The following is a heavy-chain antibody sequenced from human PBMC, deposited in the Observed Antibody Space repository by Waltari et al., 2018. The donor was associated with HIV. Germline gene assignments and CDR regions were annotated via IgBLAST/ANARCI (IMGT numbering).Heavy chain of an antibody. Sequence: QVQLVQSGPEVKKPGASVKVSCKASGYTFTSHGISWVRQAPGQGLEWMGWSSTSTGKTYYEQKFQGRLTMTTDTSTTTAYMELKSLRSDDTAVYFCARDAGGWANWFDPWGQGTLVAVSS. CDR2: SSTSTGKT. CDR3: ARDAGGWANWFDP. J-gene: IGHJ5*02. D-gene: IGHD6-19*01. V-gene: IGHV1-18*01. CDR1: GYTFTSHG.